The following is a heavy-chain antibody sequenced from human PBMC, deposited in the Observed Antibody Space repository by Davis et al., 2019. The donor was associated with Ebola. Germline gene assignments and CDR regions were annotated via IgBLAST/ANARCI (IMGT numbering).Heavy chain of an antibody. J-gene: IGHJ6*02. CDR2: LNIRGGTI. V-gene: IGHV1-46*01. CDR1: GYTFTSYY. D-gene: IGHD1-26*01. Sequence: ASVTVSCKAPGYTFTSYYMYWVRQAPGQGLEWMGILNIRGGTINYAQKFQGRVTMTRDTSMSTVYMELSSLRSEDTAVYYCARDFNVGSATSMGFWGQGTTVTVSS. CDR3: ARDFNVGSATSMGF.